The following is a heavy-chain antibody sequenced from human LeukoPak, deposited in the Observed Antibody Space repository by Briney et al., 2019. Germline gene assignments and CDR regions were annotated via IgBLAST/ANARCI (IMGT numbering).Heavy chain of an antibody. Sequence: SETLSLTCAVYGGSFSGYYWSWIRQPPGKGLEWIGEINHSGSTNYNPSLKSRVTISVAKNQFSLKLTSVTAADTAVYYCARHDSGTFPWGRGTLVTVSS. CDR3: ARHDSGTFP. V-gene: IGHV4-34*01. D-gene: IGHD1-1*01. CDR1: GGSFSGYY. CDR2: INHSGST. J-gene: IGHJ5*02.